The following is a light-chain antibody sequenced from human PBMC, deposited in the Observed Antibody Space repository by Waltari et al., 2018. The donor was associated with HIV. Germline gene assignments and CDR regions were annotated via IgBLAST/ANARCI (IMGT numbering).Light chain of an antibody. V-gene: IGKV1-NL1*01. CDR3: QQYFAVPRT. J-gene: IGKJ4*01. Sequence: DIQLTQSPSSLSASIGDTVTITCRASQDISSSVSWFQQEPGKVPKLLVHGAFILQRGVPSRFRGRGSGTDYTLTISGLQAEDFATYCCQQYFAVPRTFGGGTRV. CDR1: QDISSS. CDR2: GAF.